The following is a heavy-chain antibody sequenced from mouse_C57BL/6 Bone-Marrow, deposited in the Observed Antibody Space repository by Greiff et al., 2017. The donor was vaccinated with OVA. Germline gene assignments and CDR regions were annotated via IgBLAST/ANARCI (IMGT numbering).Heavy chain of an antibody. CDR2: IDPEDGDT. D-gene: IGHD1-1*01. CDR1: GFNIKDYY. Sequence: VQLQQSGAELVRPGASVKLSCTASGFNIKDYYMHWVKQRPEQGLEWIGRIDPEDGDTEYAPKFQGKATMTADTSSNTAYLQLSSLTSEDTAVYYCTTGYYYGSSYVRYAMDYWGQGTSVTVSS. J-gene: IGHJ4*01. V-gene: IGHV14-1*01. CDR3: TTGYYYGSSYVRYAMDY.